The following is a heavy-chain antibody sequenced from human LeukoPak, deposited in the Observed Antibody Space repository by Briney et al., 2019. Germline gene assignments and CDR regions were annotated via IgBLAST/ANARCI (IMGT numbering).Heavy chain of an antibody. D-gene: IGHD6-19*01. CDR3: ARDSVAGPRSDAFDI. CDR2: ISGDAANP. CDR1: GFTFTGYA. Sequence: GGSLRLSCSASGFTFTGYAMSWLRQARGKGVEFVSAISGDAANPFYADSVKGRFTVSRDNSQNILYLQLSNLRAEDTAVYYCARDSVAGPRSDAFDIWGQGTMVTVSS. V-gene: IGHV3-23*01. J-gene: IGHJ3*02.